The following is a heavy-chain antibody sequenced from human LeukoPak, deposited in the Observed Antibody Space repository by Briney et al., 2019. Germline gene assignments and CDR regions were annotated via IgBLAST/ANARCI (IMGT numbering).Heavy chain of an antibody. V-gene: IGHV3-66*01. J-gene: IGHJ4*02. D-gene: IGHD1-26*01. CDR1: GFTVSSNY. Sequence: GGSLRLSCAASGFTVSSNYMSWVRQAQGTGLELVSVIYGGCSKYYADSVKGRFTISRDKSKNTLYLQMNSLRAEDTAVYYCARTGGSYYFDYWGQGTMVTVSS. CDR2: IYGGCSK. CDR3: ARTGGSYYFDY.